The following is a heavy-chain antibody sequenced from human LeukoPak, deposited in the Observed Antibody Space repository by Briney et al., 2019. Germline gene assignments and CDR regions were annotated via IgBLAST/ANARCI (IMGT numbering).Heavy chain of an antibody. CDR3: AREIAAGDSNYFDY. D-gene: IGHD6-13*01. CDR1: GGTFSSYA. CDR2: IIPILGIA. Sequence: ASVKVSCKASGGTFSSYAISWVRQAPGQGLEWMGRIIPILGIANYAQKFQGRVTITADKSTSTAYMELSSLRSEDTAVYYCAREIAAGDSNYFDYWGQGTLVTVSS. J-gene: IGHJ4*02. V-gene: IGHV1-69*04.